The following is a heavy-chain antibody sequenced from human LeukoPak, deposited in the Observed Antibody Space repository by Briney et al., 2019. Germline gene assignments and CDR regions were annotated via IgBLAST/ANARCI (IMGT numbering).Heavy chain of an antibody. V-gene: IGHV3-53*01. D-gene: IGHD3-16*01. CDR3: AREDNGGATDDGFDV. J-gene: IGHJ3*01. CDR1: GFTVSSNY. Sequence: PGGSLRLSCAASGFTVSSNYMSWVRQAPGKGLEWVSVIYSGGSTYYADSVKGRFTISRDNSKNTLYLQMNSLRAEDTAVYYCAREDNGGATDDGFDVWGHGTVVTVSS. CDR2: IYSGGST.